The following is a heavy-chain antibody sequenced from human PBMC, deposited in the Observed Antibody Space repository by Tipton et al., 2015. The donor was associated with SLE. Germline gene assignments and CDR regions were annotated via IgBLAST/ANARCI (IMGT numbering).Heavy chain of an antibody. V-gene: IGHV3-73*01. CDR3: AASLITIIDY. D-gene: IGHD3-3*01. CDR2: IRSKANSYAT. Sequence: SLRLSCAASGFTLSSHEMNWVRQAPGKGLEWVGRIRSKANSYATAYAASVKGRFTISRDDSKNTAYLQMNSLRAEDTAVYYCAASLITIIDYWGQGTLVTVSS. J-gene: IGHJ4*02. CDR1: GFTLSSHE.